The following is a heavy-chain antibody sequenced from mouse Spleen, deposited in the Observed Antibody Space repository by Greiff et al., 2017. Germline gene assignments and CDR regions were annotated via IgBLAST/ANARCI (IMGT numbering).Heavy chain of an antibody. J-gene: IGHJ3*01. CDR3: AREGYEAWFAY. CDR1: GYSITSGYY. Sequence: DVQLQESGPGLVKPSQSLSLTCSVTGYSITSGYYWNWIRQFPGNKLEWMGYISYDGSNNYNPSLKNRISITRDTSKNQFFLKLNSVTTEDTATYYCAREGYEAWFAYWGQGTLVTVSA. V-gene: IGHV3-6*01. D-gene: IGHD2-14*01. CDR2: ISYDGSN.